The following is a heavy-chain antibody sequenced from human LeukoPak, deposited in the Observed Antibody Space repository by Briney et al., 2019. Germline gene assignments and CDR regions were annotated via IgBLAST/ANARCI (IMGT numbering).Heavy chain of an antibody. CDR1: GYTFTGYY. CDR2: INPNSGGT. V-gene: IGHV1-2*02. J-gene: IGHJ4*02. CDR3: ARAPYCGGDCYFDY. D-gene: IGHD2-21*02. Sequence: GASVRVSCKASGYTFTGYYMHWVRQAPGQGLEWMGWINPNSGGTNYAQKFQGRVTMTRDTSISTAYMELSRLRSDDTAVYYCARAPYCGGDCYFDYWGQGTLVTVSS.